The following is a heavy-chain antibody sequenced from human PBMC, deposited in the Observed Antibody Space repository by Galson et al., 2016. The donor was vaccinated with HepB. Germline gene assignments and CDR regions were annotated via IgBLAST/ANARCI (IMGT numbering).Heavy chain of an antibody. J-gene: IGHJ4*02. V-gene: IGHV3-23*01. CDR3: ARYSDSWAPFDY. CDR2: ISGSGANT. Sequence: SLRLSCAASGFTFSSYWMHWVRQAPGKGLVWVSGISGSGANTPYANAVKGRFTISRDNSNNTLYLQVNSLRAEDTALYFCARYSDSWAPFDYWGQGRLVTVSS. D-gene: IGHD6-13*01. CDR1: GFTFSSYW.